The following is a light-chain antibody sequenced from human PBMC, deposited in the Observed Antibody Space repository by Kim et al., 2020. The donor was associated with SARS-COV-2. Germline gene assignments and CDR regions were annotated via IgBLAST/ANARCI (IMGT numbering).Light chain of an antibody. V-gene: IGKV1D-16*01. CDR1: QGSSSG. Sequence: CACVGDRVTIACRASQGSSSGLAWYQQKPGKAPKSLSYAASSLQSGVPARFSGRGSGTDCTLTSSSLQPEDFATYDCQQYNSYPDTVGQGTKLEI. CDR3: QQYNSYPDT. CDR2: AAS. J-gene: IGKJ2*01.